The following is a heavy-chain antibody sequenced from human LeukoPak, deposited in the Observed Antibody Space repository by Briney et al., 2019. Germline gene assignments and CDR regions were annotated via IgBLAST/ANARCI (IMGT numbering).Heavy chain of an antibody. CDR3: ARLPQSRDGYNGPGDAFDI. CDR1: GGSISSGSYY. Sequence: PSQTLSLTCTVSGGSISSGSYYWSWIRQPAGKGLEWIGRIYTSGSTNYNPSLKSRVTISVDTSKNQFSLKLSSVTAADTAVYYCARLPQSRDGYNGPGDAFDIWGQGTMVTVSS. V-gene: IGHV4-61*02. CDR2: IYTSGST. J-gene: IGHJ3*02. D-gene: IGHD5-24*01.